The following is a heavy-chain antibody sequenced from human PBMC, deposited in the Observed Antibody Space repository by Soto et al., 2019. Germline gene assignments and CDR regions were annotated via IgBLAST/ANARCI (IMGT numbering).Heavy chain of an antibody. V-gene: IGHV1-2*02. CDR3: ARDLAKGGGSAGFDY. J-gene: IGHJ4*02. CDR2: INPKSGGT. Sequence: ASVKVSCKASGYTFTVYYMHWVRQAPGQGLEWMGWINPKSGGTMYPQKFQGRVTMTWDTSISTAYMALTRLRSDDTAVYYCARDLAKGGGSAGFDYWGQGALVTVYS. D-gene: IGHD1-26*01. CDR1: GYTFTVYY.